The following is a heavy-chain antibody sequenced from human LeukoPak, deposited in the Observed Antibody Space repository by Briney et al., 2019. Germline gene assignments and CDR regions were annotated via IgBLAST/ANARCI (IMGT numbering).Heavy chain of an antibody. CDR2: FDPEDGKR. V-gene: IGHV1-24*01. CDR3: ATNSMFYSDSSGYWFDP. CDR1: GHTLGELS. J-gene: IGHJ5*02. D-gene: IGHD3-22*01. Sequence: ASVKVSCKLSGHTLGELSIHWVRQAPARGLEWMGSFDPEDGKRMYAREFQGRLSMTEDTSTDTAYMELSSLRSEDTAVYYCATNSMFYSDSSGYWFDPWGQGTPVTVSS.